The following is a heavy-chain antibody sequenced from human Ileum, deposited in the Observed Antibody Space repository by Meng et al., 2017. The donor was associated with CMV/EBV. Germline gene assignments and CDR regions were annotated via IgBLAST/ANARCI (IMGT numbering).Heavy chain of an antibody. CDR1: GFTFSAYW. J-gene: IGHJ6*02. Sequence: GVLKISCAASGFTFSAYWMHWVRQAPGKGLMWVSHINGDGSNTSHADYVRGRFTISRDNAKNTLFLQMSSLRVEDTAVYYCATSMLRGLSRSYYPKDVWGQGTTVTGYS. D-gene: IGHD3-10*01. CDR3: ATSMLRGLSRSYYPKDV. V-gene: IGHV3-74*01. CDR2: INGDGSNT.